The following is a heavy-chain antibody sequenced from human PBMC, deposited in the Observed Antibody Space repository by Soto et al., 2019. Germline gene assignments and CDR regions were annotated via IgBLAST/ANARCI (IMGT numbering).Heavy chain of an antibody. CDR3: ARDLLRVDEPNGYCSGGACNFPPGGMDV. Sequence: QVHLVQSGAEVKKPGASVKVSCKATGYTFSIYYIHWVRQAPGQGLEWMGIINPSAGTTSYAQRWQGEVTLTSVMSTSTIYIDLSGLTSDDTAKYYCARDLLRVDEPNGYCSGGACNFPPGGMDVWGQGTTVTVSS. CDR1: GYTFSIYY. V-gene: IGHV1-46*04. D-gene: IGHD2-15*01. CDR2: INPSAGTT. J-gene: IGHJ6*02.